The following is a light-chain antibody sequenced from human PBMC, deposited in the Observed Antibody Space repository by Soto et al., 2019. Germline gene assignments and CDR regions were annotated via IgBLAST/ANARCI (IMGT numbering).Light chain of an antibody. CDR2: AAS. J-gene: IGKJ4*02. CDR1: QGISNV. V-gene: IGKV1-16*02. CDR3: QQYHSNPVT. Sequence: DIQMTQSPSSLSASVGDTVTITCPASQGISNVLAWFQQKPGKAPKSLIYAASSLQSGVQSKFSDSGSETEVTLPIRSLQSEDCANYYCQQYHSNPVTVGGGTKVEIK.